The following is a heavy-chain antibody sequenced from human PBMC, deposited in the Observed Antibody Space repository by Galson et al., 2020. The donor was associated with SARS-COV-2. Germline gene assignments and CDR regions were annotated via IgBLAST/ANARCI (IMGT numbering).Heavy chain of an antibody. CDR1: GITFSSYE. CDR3: ARGLFWSNYDAGGASGPHCAS. CDR2: KSSSGSTN. J-gene: IGHJ5*02. V-gene: IGHV3-48*03. Sequence: GALRLSCAASGITFSSYEMNWVRQAPGKGLEWDSYKSSSGSTNYYAKTVKRRFTMSSDSATTSLYLQMNSLRADDTAVCYCARGLFWSNYDAGGASGPHCASWGQGSLVAVAS. D-gene: IGHD3-3*01.